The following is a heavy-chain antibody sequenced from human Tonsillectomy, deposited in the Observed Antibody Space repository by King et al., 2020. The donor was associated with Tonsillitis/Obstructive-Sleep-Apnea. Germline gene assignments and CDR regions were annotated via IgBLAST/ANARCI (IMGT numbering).Heavy chain of an antibody. V-gene: IGHV1-18*01. CDR1: GYTFTSYG. CDR2: ISAYNGNT. CDR3: ARERGIQLWSTPPKGYMDV. J-gene: IGHJ6*03. Sequence: QLVQSGAEVKKPGASVKVSCKASGYTFTSYGISWVRQAPGQGLEWMGWISAYNGNTNYAQKLQGRVTITTDTSTSTAYMERRSLRSDDTAVYYSARERGIQLWSTPPKGYMDVWGKGTTVTVSS. D-gene: IGHD5-18*01.